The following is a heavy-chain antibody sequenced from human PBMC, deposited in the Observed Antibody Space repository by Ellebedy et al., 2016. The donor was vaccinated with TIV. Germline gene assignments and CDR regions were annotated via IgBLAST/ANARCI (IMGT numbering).Heavy chain of an antibody. V-gene: IGHV3-11*03. CDR1: GFTFSDYY. CDR3: ARLRGYSYGYADY. CDR2: ISSSSSYT. Sequence: GGSLRLXCAASGFTFSDYYMSWIRQAPGKGLEWVSYISSSSSYTNYAESVKGRFTISRDNAKNSLYLQMNSLRAEDTAVYYCARLRGYSYGYADYWGQGTLVTVSS. D-gene: IGHD5-18*01. J-gene: IGHJ4*02.